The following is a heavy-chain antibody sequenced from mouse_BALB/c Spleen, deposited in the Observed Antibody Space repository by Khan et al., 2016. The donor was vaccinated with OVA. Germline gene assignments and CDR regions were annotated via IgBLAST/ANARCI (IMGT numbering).Heavy chain of an antibody. Sequence: QVQLKESGPGLVAPSQSLSITCTVSGFSLTDYAVSWIRQPPGKGLEWLGVIWAGGSEYYNSVLKSRLSISKDNSKSQVFLKVSSLQTDDTDMYYCAKDPPCYGMDYWGQGTSVTVSS. V-gene: IGHV2-6-5*01. J-gene: IGHJ4*01. CDR2: IWAGGSE. CDR3: AKDPPCYGMDY. CDR1: GFSLTDYA.